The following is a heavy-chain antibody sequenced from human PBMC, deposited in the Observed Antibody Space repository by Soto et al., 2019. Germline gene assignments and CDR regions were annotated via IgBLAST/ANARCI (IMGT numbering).Heavy chain of an antibody. CDR2: MNPNSGNT. Sequence: GASVKVSCKASGYTFTSYYMHWVRQATGQGLEWMGWMNPNSGNTGYAQKFQGRVTMTRNTSISTAYMELSSLRAEDTAVYYCAKIVVPYYYYGMDVWGQGTTVTVSS. CDR3: AKIVVPYYYYGMDV. D-gene: IGHD3-10*01. V-gene: IGHV1-8*02. J-gene: IGHJ6*02. CDR1: GYTFTSYY.